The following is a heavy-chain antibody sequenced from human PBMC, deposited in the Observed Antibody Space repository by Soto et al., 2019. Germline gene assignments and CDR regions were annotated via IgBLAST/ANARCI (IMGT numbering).Heavy chain of an antibody. CDR2: IYYSGST. D-gene: IGHD3-10*01. Sequence: SETLSLTCTVSGVSISSYYWSWIRQPPGKGLEWIGYIYYSGSTNYNPSLKSRVTISVDTSKNQFSLKLSSVTAADTAVYYCARENYYGSGSYYMDVWGKGTTVTVSS. CDR1: GVSISSYY. J-gene: IGHJ6*04. V-gene: IGHV4-59*01. CDR3: ARENYYGSGSYYMDV.